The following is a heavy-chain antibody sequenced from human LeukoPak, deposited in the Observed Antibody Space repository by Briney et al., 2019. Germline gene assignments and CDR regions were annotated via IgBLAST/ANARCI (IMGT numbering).Heavy chain of an antibody. CDR3: ARVLTGSLYYDSSGFRY. J-gene: IGHJ4*02. CDR1: GFTFSSYS. CDR2: ISSSSSYI. D-gene: IGHD3-22*01. Sequence: PGGSLRLSCAASGFTFSSYSMNWVRQAPGKGLEWVSSISSSSSYIYYADSVKGRFTISRDNAKNSLYLQMNSLRAEDTAVYYCARVLTGSLYYDSSGFRYWGQGTLVTVSS. V-gene: IGHV3-21*04.